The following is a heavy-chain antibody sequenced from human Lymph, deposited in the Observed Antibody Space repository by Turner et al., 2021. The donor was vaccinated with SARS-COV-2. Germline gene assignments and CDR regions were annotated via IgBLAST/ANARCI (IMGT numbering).Heavy chain of an antibody. Sequence: QVQLQESRPRLVTPLETLSLTCTVSGGSMNSNYWTWIRQPPGKRLEWIGYIYYRGSTNYNPSIKSRITITVDTTKNQFALKLTTGTAADTAIYYCARETVNNWVDPWGQGILVTVSS. CDR1: GGSMNSNY. D-gene: IGHD2-21*02. CDR3: ARETVNNWVDP. V-gene: IGHV4-59*01. CDR2: IYYRGST. J-gene: IGHJ5*02.